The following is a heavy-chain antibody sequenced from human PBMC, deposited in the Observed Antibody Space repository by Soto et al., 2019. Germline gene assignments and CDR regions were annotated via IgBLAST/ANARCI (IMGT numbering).Heavy chain of an antibody. CDR1: GGSISSGVYY. D-gene: IGHD3-3*01. CDR3: ARGYYDFWSNPKLDWLDP. J-gene: IGHJ5*02. Sequence: PSETLSLTCTVSGGSISSGVYYWSWIRQHPGKGLEWIGYIYYSGSTYYNPSLKSRVTISVDTSKNQFSLKLSSVTAADTAVYYCARGYYDFWSNPKLDWLDPWGQGTLVTVSS. V-gene: IGHV4-31*03. CDR2: IYYSGST.